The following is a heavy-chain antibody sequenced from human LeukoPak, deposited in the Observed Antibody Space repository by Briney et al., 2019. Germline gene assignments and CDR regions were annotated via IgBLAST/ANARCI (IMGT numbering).Heavy chain of an antibody. CDR3: TSLSLSST. CDR1: GFTFSSFW. D-gene: IGHD6-13*01. V-gene: IGHV3-73*01. Sequence: GGSLRLSCAASGFTFSSFWMTWVRQASGKGLEWVGRIRSKANSYATAYAASVKGRFTISRDDSKNTAYLQMNSLKTEDTAVYYCTSLSLSSTWGQGTLVTVSS. CDR2: IRSKANSYAT. J-gene: IGHJ5*02.